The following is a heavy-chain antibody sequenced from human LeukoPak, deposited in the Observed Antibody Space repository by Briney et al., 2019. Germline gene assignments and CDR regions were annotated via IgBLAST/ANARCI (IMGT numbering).Heavy chain of an antibody. Sequence: GGSLRLSCAASGFTFSSYGMHWVRQAPGKGLEWVAFIRYDGSNKYYADSVKGRFTISRDNSKNTLYLQMNSLRAEDTTVFYCARGTSIWFGFDYWGQGTLVTVSS. CDR3: ARGTSIWFGFDY. CDR1: GFTFSSYG. J-gene: IGHJ4*02. CDR2: IRYDGSNK. D-gene: IGHD3-10*01. V-gene: IGHV3-30*02.